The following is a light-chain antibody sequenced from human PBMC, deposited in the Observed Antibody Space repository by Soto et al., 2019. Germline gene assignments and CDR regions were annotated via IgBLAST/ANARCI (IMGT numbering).Light chain of an antibody. CDR2: DAS. V-gene: IGKV3-11*01. CDR1: QSVSRY. Sequence: EIVLTQSPATLSLSPGERATLSCRASQSVSRYLAWYQQKPGQAPRLLIYDASTRATGIPARFSGSVSGTDFTLTISSLESEDFAVYYCQQRSTWPYTFGQGTKVEIK. CDR3: QQRSTWPYT. J-gene: IGKJ2*01.